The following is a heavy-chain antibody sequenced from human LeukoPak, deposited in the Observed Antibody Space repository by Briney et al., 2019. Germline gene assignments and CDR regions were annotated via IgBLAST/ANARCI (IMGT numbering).Heavy chain of an antibody. CDR2: IKQDGSEK. Sequence: GGSLRLSCAASGFTFSTYWMSWVRQAPGKGLEWVANIKQDGSEKYYVDSVKGRFTISRDNAKNSLYLQMNSLRAEDTAVYYCALTGYSSSWCFDYWGQGTLVTVSS. CDR1: GFTFSTYW. V-gene: IGHV3-7*01. CDR3: ALTGYSSSWCFDY. D-gene: IGHD6-13*01. J-gene: IGHJ4*02.